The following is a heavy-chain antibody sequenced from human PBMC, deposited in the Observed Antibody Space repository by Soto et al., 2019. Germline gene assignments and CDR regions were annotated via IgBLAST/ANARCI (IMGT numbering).Heavy chain of an antibody. CDR1: GYTFTSYA. V-gene: IGHV1-3*01. Sequence: QVPLVQSGAEVKKPGASVKVSCKASGYTFTSYAMHWVRQAPGQRLEWMGWINAGNGNTKYSQKFQGRVTITRDTSASTAYMELSSLRSEDTAVYYCARGNVLRFLEWLLPFDYWGQGTLVTVSS. D-gene: IGHD3-3*01. CDR2: INAGNGNT. CDR3: ARGNVLRFLEWLLPFDY. J-gene: IGHJ4*02.